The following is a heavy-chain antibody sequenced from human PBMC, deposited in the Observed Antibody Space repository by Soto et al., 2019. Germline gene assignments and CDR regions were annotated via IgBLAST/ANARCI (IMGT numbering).Heavy chain of an antibody. D-gene: IGHD4-17*01. J-gene: IGHJ4*02. CDR1: GFTFSSYA. CDR3: AKAAYGDVGVDY. Sequence: EVQLLESGGGLVQPGGSLRLSCTASGFTFSSYAMSWVRQAPGKGLEWVSTISGSAGSTYSADSVMGRFTISRDNSKNTLYLQMSRLRAEDTALYFCAKAAYGDVGVDYWGQGTLATVSS. V-gene: IGHV3-23*01. CDR2: ISGSAGST.